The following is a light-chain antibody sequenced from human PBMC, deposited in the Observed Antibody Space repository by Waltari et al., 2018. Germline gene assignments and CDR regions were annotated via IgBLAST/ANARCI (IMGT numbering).Light chain of an antibody. CDR2: ENK. V-gene: IGLV1-51*02. J-gene: IGLJ3*02. Sequence: QSVLTQPPSVSATPGQRVTIPCSGSRSNIGINYMSWYQQLPGTAPKLLIYENKKRPSGIPDRFSGSKSGTSATLGITGLQTEDEADYYCGTWDNSLSAWVFGGGTKLTVL. CDR1: RSNIGINY. CDR3: GTWDNSLSAWV.